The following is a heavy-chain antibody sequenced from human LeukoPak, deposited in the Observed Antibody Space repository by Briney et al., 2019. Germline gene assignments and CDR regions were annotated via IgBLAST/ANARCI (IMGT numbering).Heavy chain of an antibody. CDR1: GFTFSSYA. J-gene: IGHJ4*02. D-gene: IGHD6-13*01. CDR2: ISGSGGST. CDR3: AKDHSPYSMVHYFDY. Sequence: GGSLRLSCAASGFTFSSYAMSWVRQAPGKGLEWVSAISGSGGSTYYADSVKGRFTISRDNSKNTLYLQMNSLRAEDTAVYYCAKDHSPYSMVHYFDYWGQGTLVTVSS. V-gene: IGHV3-23*01.